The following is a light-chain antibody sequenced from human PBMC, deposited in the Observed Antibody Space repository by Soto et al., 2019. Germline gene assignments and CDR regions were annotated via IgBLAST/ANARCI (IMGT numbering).Light chain of an antibody. CDR3: SSYTSATTLG. CDR1: SSDVGGYNY. J-gene: IGLJ2*01. CDR2: EVS. V-gene: IGLV2-14*01. Sequence: QSALTQPASVSGSPGQSITISCTGTSSDVGGYNYVSWYQQHPGKAPKLMIYEVSNRPSGVSNRFSGSKSGNTASLTISGLQPEDEADYYCSSYTSATTLGFGGGTKLTVL.